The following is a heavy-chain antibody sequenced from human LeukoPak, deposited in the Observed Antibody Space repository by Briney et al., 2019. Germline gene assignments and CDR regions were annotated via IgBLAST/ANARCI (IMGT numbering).Heavy chain of an antibody. Sequence: PSETLSLTCAVYGGSFSGYYWSWIRQPPGEGLEWIGEINHSGSTNYNPSLKSRVTISVDTSKNQFSLKLSSVTAADTAVYYCAGLYGGDAFDIWGQGTMVTVSS. CDR3: AGLYGGDAFDI. D-gene: IGHD4-23*01. CDR2: INHSGST. CDR1: GGSFSGYY. J-gene: IGHJ3*02. V-gene: IGHV4-34*01.